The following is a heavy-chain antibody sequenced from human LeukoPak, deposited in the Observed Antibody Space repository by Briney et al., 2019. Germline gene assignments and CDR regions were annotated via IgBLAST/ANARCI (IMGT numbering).Heavy chain of an antibody. CDR3: ARDDFGASDL. CDR1: GYTFTNYA. D-gene: IGHD4/OR15-4a*01. Sequence: ASVKVSCKASGYTFTNYAMNWVRQAPGQGLEWMGWINTNTGNPTYAQAFTGRFVLSVDTSVRTAYLQINNLKTEDTAVYYCARDDFGASDLWGQGTLVTVSS. V-gene: IGHV7-4-1*02. CDR2: INTNTGNP. J-gene: IGHJ4*02.